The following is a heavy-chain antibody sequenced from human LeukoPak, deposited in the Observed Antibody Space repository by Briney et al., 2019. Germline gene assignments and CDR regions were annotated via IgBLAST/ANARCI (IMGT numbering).Heavy chain of an antibody. D-gene: IGHD5-12*01. CDR2: IYYSGST. CDR1: GGSITGYY. J-gene: IGHJ4*02. V-gene: IGHV4-59*01. CDR3: ATSSGYPRFDY. Sequence: SETLSLTCTVSGGSITGYYWSWIRQPPGKGLEWIGYIYYSGSTNYNPSLKSRVTISVDTSKNQFSLKLSSVTAADTALYYCATSSGYPRFDYWGQGTLVTVSS.